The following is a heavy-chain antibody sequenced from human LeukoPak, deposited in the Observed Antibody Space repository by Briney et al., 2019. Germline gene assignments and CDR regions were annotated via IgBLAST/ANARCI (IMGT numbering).Heavy chain of an antibody. Sequence: SETLSLTCSVSGGSISGYYWSWIRQPPGKGLEWIGYIHYSGSTHYNPSLKSRVTISVDTSKNQFSLKLSSVTAADTAVYYCARYEGPRAFDYWGQGTLVTVSS. CDR3: ARYEGPRAFDY. V-gene: IGHV4-59*12. CDR2: IHYSGST. CDR1: GGSISGYY. J-gene: IGHJ4*02. D-gene: IGHD3-3*01.